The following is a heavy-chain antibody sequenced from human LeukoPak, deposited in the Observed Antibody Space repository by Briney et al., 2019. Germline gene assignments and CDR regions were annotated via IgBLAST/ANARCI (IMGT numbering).Heavy chain of an antibody. CDR3: AKDGYCSSTSCYPNHFDL. D-gene: IGHD2-2*03. Sequence: GGSLRLSCAASGFIFSSYWMHWVRQAPGKGLEWVALISNDGGNKYYADSVKGRFTISRDNSKNTLDLQMNSLRAEDTAVYYCAKDGYCSSTSCYPNHFDLWGQGTLVTVSS. CDR2: ISNDGGNK. J-gene: IGHJ4*02. CDR1: GFIFSSYW. V-gene: IGHV3-30*18.